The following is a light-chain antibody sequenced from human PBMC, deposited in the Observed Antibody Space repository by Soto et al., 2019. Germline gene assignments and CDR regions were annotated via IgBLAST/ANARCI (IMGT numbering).Light chain of an antibody. V-gene: IGKV3-15*01. CDR1: QIVSGD. CDR3: QQYNNWPWT. Sequence: EVVMTQSPATLSVSPGERATLSCRASQIVSGDLVWYQQKPGQAPRPLIYGASTRATGIPARFSGSGSGTEFTLAISSLQSEDFAVYYCQQYNNWPWTFGQGTKVEIK. J-gene: IGKJ1*01. CDR2: GAS.